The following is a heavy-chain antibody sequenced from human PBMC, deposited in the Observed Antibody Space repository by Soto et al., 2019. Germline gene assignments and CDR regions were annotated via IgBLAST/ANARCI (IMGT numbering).Heavy chain of an antibody. Sequence: QVQLQESGPGLVKPSETLSLTCTVSGDSISTSLHYWGWIRQPPGRGLEWIGSIYYSGSAYYNPSLKSRVTISVDTSKNQFSLMLISVTAADTAVYYCARRVGWYDYWGQGTLVTVSP. CDR2: IYYSGSA. V-gene: IGHV4-39*01. CDR1: GDSISTSLHY. CDR3: ARRVGWYDY. J-gene: IGHJ4*02. D-gene: IGHD6-19*01.